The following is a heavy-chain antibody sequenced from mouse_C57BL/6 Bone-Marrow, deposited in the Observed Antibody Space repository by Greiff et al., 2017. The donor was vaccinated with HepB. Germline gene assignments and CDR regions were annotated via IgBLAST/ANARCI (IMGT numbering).Heavy chain of an antibody. CDR1: GYTFTSYW. D-gene: IGHD2-3*01. CDR3: ARSGDGYYYAMDY. J-gene: IGHJ4*01. V-gene: IGHV1-53*01. Sequence: VQLQQPGTELVKPGASVKLSCKASGYTFTSYWMPWVKQRPGQGLEWIGNINPSNGGTNYNEKFKSKATLTVDKSSSTAYMQLSSLTSEDSAVYYCARSGDGYYYAMDYWGQGTSVTVSS. CDR2: INPSNGGT.